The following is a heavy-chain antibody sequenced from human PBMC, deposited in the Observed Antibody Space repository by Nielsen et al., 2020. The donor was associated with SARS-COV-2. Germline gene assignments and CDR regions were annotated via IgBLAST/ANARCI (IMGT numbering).Heavy chain of an antibody. J-gene: IGHJ6*02. Sequence: GGSLRLSCAASGFTFSSLWMSWVRQVPGKGLEWVADIKPDGSEKVYVDSVKGRFTISRDNAKNSMSLQMNSLRPEDTALYYCVKDMNLRGYSSSWGYYYGMDVWGQGTTVTVSS. D-gene: IGHD3-22*01. CDR3: VKDMNLRGYSSSWGYYYGMDV. V-gene: IGHV3-7*03. CDR1: GFTFSSLW. CDR2: IKPDGSEK.